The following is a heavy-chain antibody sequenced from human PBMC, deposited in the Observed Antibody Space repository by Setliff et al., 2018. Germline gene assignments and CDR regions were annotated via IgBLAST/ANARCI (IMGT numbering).Heavy chain of an antibody. J-gene: IGHJ2*01. CDR1: GDSINNVDLY. Sequence: PSETLSLTCTVSGDSINNVDLYWGWIRQPPGKGPEWLGTIYYDGTTHYSPSLESRVTISVDTTKNQFSLRLTSVTAADTAVYYCARNPASFQYSFDHWGRGTLVT. CDR2: IYYDGTT. D-gene: IGHD6-6*01. CDR3: ARNPASFQYSFDH. V-gene: IGHV4-39*07.